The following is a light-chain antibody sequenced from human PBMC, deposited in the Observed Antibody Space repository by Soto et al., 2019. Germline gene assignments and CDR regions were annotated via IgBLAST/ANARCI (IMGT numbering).Light chain of an antibody. J-gene: IGKJ1*01. CDR1: RSVRSNS. CDR3: LQDYSYPRT. V-gene: IGKV3D-7*01. CDR2: GAS. Sequence: PGERVTLSCRASRSVRSNSLTCYQQKPGQAPGLLISGASTRATGVPARFSGSGSGTDFTLTISSLQPEDFATYYCLQDYSYPRTFGQGTKVEIK.